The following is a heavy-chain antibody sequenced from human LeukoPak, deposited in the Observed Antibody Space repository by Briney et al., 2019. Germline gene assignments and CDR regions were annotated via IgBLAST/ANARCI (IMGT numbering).Heavy chain of an antibody. V-gene: IGHV3-23*01. CDR3: AKGRHYMDV. J-gene: IGHJ6*03. Sequence: TYYADSVKGRFTISRDISKNTVYGQMNSLRAEDTAVYYCAKGRHYMDVWGRGTTVTVSS. CDR2: T.